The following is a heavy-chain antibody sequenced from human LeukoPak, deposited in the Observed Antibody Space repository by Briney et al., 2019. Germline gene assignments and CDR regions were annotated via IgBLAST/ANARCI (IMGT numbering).Heavy chain of an antibody. D-gene: IGHD3-10*01. CDR1: GFTFSSYW. CDR3: ARGTYYYGSGSYYFFDY. J-gene: IGHJ4*02. Sequence: GGSLRLSCAASGFTFSSYWMSWVRQAPGKGLEWVANIKQDGSEKYYVDSVKGRFTISRDSAKNSLYLQMSSLRAEDTAVYYCARGTYYYGSGSYYFFDYWGQGTLVTVSS. CDR2: IKQDGSEK. V-gene: IGHV3-7*04.